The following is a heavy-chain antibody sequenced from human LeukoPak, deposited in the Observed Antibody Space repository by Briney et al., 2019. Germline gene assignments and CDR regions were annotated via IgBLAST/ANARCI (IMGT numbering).Heavy chain of an antibody. V-gene: IGHV4-39*07. J-gene: IGHJ5*02. CDR1: GGSISSSSYY. Sequence: PSETLSLTCTVSGGSISSSSYYWGWIRQPPGKGLEWIGSIYYSGSTYYNPSLKSRVTISVDTSKNQFSLKLSSVTAADTAVYYCARTHRAYSGSYYSRFDPWGQGTLVTVSS. D-gene: IGHD1-26*01. CDR2: IYYSGST. CDR3: ARTHRAYSGSYYSRFDP.